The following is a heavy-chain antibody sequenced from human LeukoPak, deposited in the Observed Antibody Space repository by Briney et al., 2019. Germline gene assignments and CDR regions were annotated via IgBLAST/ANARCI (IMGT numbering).Heavy chain of an antibody. CDR3: AKDITHYDILSGVDY. CDR1: GFTFSSYG. V-gene: IGHV3-30*18. CDR2: ISYDGSNK. D-gene: IGHD3-9*01. J-gene: IGHJ4*02. Sequence: GGSLRLSCAASGFTFSSYGMHWVRQAPGKGLEWVAVISYDGSNKYYADSVKGRFTISRDNSKNTLYLQINSLRAEDTAVYYCAKDITHYDILSGVDYWGQGTLVTVSS.